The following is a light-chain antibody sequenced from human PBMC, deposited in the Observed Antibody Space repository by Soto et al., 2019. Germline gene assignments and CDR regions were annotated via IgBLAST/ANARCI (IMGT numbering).Light chain of an antibody. CDR3: HQYYDIPFT. J-gene: IGKJ2*01. Sequence: DIVMTQSPDSLAVSLGERATINCKSSQNILYSANNENYLAWFQQKPGQPPKLLIYWASTRESGVPDRFSGGGSVTDFTLTISSLQAEDVAVYFCHQYYDIPFTFGQGTKLEIK. CDR2: WAS. CDR1: QNILYSANNENY. V-gene: IGKV4-1*01.